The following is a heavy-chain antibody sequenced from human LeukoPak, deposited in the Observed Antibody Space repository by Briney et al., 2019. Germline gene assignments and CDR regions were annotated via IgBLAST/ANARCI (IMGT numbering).Heavy chain of an antibody. V-gene: IGHV3-23*01. CDR1: GFTFSRSA. CDR2: ISSSGNT. J-gene: IGHJ2*01. CDR3: AKVPGIAVAGVYWYFDL. D-gene: IGHD6-19*01. Sequence: GGSLRLSCAASGFTFSRSAMTWVRQTPGKGLDWVSSISSSGNTYYADSVKGRFTISRDNSKNMLYLQMNSLRAEDTAVYYCAKVPGIAVAGVYWYFDLWGRGTLVTVSS.